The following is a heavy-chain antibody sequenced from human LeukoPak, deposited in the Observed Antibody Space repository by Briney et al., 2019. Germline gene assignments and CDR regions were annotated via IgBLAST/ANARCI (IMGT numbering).Heavy chain of an antibody. J-gene: IGHJ4*02. D-gene: IGHD3-16*02. V-gene: IGHV3-7*03. Sequence: GGSLRLSCAASGFIFSNSWMNWVRQAPGKGLEWVANINLDGGEERYVDSVKGRFTISRDNAKNSLYLQMNSLRAEDTALYYCARDPPYDYVWGSYREYWGQGTLVTVSS. CDR2: INLDGGEE. CDR1: GFIFSNSW. CDR3: ARDPPYDYVWGSYREY.